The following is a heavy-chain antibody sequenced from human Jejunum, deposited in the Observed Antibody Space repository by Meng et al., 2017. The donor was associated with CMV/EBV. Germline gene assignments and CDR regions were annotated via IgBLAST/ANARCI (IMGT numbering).Heavy chain of an antibody. J-gene: IGHJ4*02. V-gene: IGHV3-7*01. D-gene: IGHD2-2*01. Sequence: SFSSYWMSWVRQAPGKGLEWVATIKSDGSQKHYVDSVKGRFTISRDNAKNSLHLQMDSLRAEDTAVYHCARDCSTNCPFQPRGDYWGQGTLVTVSS. CDR3: ARDCSTNCPFQPRGDY. CDR2: IKSDGSQK. CDR1: SFSSYW.